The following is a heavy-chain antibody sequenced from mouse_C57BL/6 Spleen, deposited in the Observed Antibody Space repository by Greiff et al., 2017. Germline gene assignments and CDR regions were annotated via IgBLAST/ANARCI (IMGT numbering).Heavy chain of an antibody. D-gene: IGHD1-1*01. CDR1: GYTFTSYW. V-gene: IGHV1-55*01. CDR2: IYPGSGST. J-gene: IGHJ1*03. CDR3: VRHYCSTCWYFDV. Sequence: QVQLQQPGAELVKPGASVKMSCKASGYTFTSYWITWVKQRPGQGLEWIGDIYPGSGSTNYNEKFKSKATLTVDKSSSTAYMQLSSLTSEDSAVYYFVRHYCSTCWYFDVWGTGTTVTVSS.